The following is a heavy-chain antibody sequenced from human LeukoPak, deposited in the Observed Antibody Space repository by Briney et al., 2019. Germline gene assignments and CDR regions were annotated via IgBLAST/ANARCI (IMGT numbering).Heavy chain of an antibody. V-gene: IGHV4-30-2*01. Sequence: SQTLSLTCAVSGGSISSGGYSWSWIRQPPGKGLEWIGYIYHSGSTYYNPSLKSRVTISVDRSENQFSLKLSSVTAADTAVYHCARQNVDTACFDYWGQGTLVTVSS. CDR3: ARQNVDTACFDY. J-gene: IGHJ4*02. CDR1: GGSISSGGYS. CDR2: IYHSGST. D-gene: IGHD5-18*01.